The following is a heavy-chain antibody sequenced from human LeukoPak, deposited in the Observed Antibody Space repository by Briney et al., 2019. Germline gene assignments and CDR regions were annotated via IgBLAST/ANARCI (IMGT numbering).Heavy chain of an antibody. CDR3: ARRNYVWGSYRPPYMDV. V-gene: IGHV4-61*02. D-gene: IGHD3-16*02. J-gene: IGHJ6*03. CDR1: GGSISSGSYY. CDR2: SYTSGST. Sequence: PSETLSLTCTVSGGSISSGSYYWSWIRQPAGKGLEWIGRSYTSGSTNYNPSLKSRVTISVDTSKNQFSLKLSSVTAADTAVYYCARRNYVWGSYRPPYMDVWGKGTTVTVSS.